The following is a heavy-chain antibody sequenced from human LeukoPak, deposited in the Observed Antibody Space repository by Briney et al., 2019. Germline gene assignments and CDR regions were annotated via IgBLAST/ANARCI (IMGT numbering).Heavy chain of an antibody. Sequence: GASLKVSCKASGYTFTSYYMHWVRQAPGQGLEWMGIINPSGGSTSYAQKFQGRVTMTRDTSTSTVYMELSSLRSEDTAVYYCARVDYDRAGGFDLWGRGTLVTVSS. D-gene: IGHD3-22*01. CDR1: GYTFTSYY. J-gene: IGHJ2*01. CDR3: ARVDYDRAGGFDL. V-gene: IGHV1-46*01. CDR2: INPSGGST.